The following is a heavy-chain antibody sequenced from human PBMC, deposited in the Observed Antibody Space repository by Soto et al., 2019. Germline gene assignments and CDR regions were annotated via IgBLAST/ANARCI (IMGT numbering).Heavy chain of an antibody. V-gene: IGHV1-69*12. CDR1: GGTFSSYA. J-gene: IGHJ5*02. D-gene: IGHD3-22*01. Sequence: QVQLVQSGAEVKKPGSSVKVSCKASGGTFSSYAISWVRQAPGQGLEWMGGIIPIFGTANYAQKFQGRVTITADESTSTVYMELSSLRSEDTAVYYWARPTRYYYDSSGQSAWFDPWGQGTLVTVSS. CDR2: IIPIFGTA. CDR3: ARPTRYYYDSSGQSAWFDP.